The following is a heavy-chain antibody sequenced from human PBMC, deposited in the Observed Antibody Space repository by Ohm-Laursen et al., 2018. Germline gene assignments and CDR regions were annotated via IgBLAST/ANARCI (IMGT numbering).Heavy chain of an antibody. J-gene: IGHJ4*02. Sequence: GSLRLSCAASGFSFSDYFMSWIRQAPGKGLEWISFISSSGSFIYYADSVKGRFTVSRDNAKNSLFLQMNSLRTEDTAVYYCARNSSTWSRSVDYWGQGALVTVSS. CDR3: ARNSSTWSRSVDY. CDR2: ISSSGSFI. CDR1: GFSFSDYF. V-gene: IGHV3-11*01. D-gene: IGHD2-2*01.